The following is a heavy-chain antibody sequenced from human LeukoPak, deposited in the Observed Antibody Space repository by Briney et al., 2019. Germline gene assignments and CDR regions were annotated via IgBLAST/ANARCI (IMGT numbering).Heavy chain of an antibody. Sequence: PGRSLRLSCAASGLTFDDYAMHWVRQAPGKGLEWVSGISWNSGSIGYADSVKGRFTISRDNAKNSLYLQMNSLRAEDTALYYCAKARGWYLFDYWGQGTLVTVSS. V-gene: IGHV3-9*01. J-gene: IGHJ4*02. CDR2: ISWNSGSI. CDR1: GLTFDDYA. D-gene: IGHD6-19*01. CDR3: AKARGWYLFDY.